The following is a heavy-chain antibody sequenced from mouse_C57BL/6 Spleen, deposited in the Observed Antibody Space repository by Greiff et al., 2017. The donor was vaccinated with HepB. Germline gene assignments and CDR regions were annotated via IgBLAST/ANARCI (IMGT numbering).Heavy chain of an antibody. CDR3: AGEWDYYGSSPLDD. V-gene: IGHV14-2*01. CDR1: GFNINDYY. Sequence: VQLKEPGAELVKPGASVKLSCTASGFNINDYYMHWVKQRTEQGLEWIGRIDPEDGETKYAPKFQGKATITADTSSNTAYLQLSSLTSEDAAVYYCAGEWDYYGSSPLDDWGQGTTLTVSS. J-gene: IGHJ2*01. D-gene: IGHD1-1*01. CDR2: IDPEDGET.